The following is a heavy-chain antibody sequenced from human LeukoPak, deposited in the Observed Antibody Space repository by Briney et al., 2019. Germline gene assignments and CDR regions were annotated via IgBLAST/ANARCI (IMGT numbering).Heavy chain of an antibody. D-gene: IGHD3-3*01. CDR3: AKDSQSRFLVFDC. CDR2: IVGSGGDT. V-gene: IGHV3-23*01. J-gene: IGHJ4*02. Sequence: GGSLRLSCAASGFIFSTYNMSWVRQAPGKGLEWVSAIVGSGGDTHYADSVEGRFTISRDNSKNTLYLQMNSLRAEDTAVYYCAKDSQSRFLVFDCWGQGTQVTVSS. CDR1: GFIFSTYN.